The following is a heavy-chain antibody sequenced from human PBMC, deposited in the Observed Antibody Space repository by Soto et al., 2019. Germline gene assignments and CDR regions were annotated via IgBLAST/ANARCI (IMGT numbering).Heavy chain of an antibody. CDR1: GFTFSGSA. V-gene: IGHV3-73*02. D-gene: IGHD3-3*02. Sequence: EVQLVESGGGLVQPGGSLKLSCAASGFTFSGSAMHWVRQASGKGLEWVGRIRSKANSYATAYAAWVKGRFTISRDDSKNTAYLQMNSLKTEDTAVYYCAFGWFDPWGQGTLVTVSS. CDR2: IRSKANSYAT. CDR3: AFGWFDP. J-gene: IGHJ5*02.